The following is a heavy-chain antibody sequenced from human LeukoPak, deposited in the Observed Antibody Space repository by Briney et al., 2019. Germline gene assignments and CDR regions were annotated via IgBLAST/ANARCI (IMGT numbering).Heavy chain of an antibody. CDR3: ARVHYYDNSGYWFFDY. CDR1: GGSFSGDY. CDR2: INHSGST. Sequence: SETLSLTCAVYGGSFSGDYWSWIRQPPGKGPEWIGEINHSGSTNYNPSLKSRVSMSLDTSKNQLSLKLSSVTAADTAVYYCARVHYYDNSGYWFFDYWGQGTLVTVSS. D-gene: IGHD3-22*01. V-gene: IGHV4-34*01. J-gene: IGHJ4*02.